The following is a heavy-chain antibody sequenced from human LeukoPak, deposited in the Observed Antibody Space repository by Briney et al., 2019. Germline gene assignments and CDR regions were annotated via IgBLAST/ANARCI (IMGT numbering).Heavy chain of an antibody. CDR1: GYTFTSYG. D-gene: IGHD3-3*01. V-gene: IGHV1-18*01. J-gene: IGHJ4*02. Sequence: GASVKVSCKASGYTFTSYGISWVRQAPGQGLEWMGWISAYNGNTNYAQKLQGRVTMTTDTSTSTAYMELRSLRSDDTAVYYCARQWGGIGVVIMHFDYWGQGTLVTVSS. CDR2: ISAYNGNT. CDR3: ARQWGGIGVVIMHFDY.